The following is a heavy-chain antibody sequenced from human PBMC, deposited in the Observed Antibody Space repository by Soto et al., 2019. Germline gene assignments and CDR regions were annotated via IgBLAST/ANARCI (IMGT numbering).Heavy chain of an antibody. CDR3: AKDKAVPSSSWDYYYYYGMDV. J-gene: IGHJ6*02. V-gene: IGHV3-9*01. CDR1: GFTFDDYA. D-gene: IGHD6-13*01. Sequence: HPGGSLRLSCAASGFTFDDYAMHWVRQAPGKGLEWVSGISWNSGSIGYADSVKGRFTISRDNAKNSLYLQMNSLRAEDTALYYCAKDKAVPSSSWDYYYYYGMDVWGQGTTVTVSS. CDR2: ISWNSGSI.